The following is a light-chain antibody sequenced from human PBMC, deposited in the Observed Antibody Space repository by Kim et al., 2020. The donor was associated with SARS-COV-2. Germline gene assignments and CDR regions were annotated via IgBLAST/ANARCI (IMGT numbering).Light chain of an antibody. V-gene: IGKV3-20*01. J-gene: IGKJ5*01. CDR1: QSISSNY. Sequence: PGDRATLPCRASQSISSNYIAWYQKKPGQAPRLVIYDAFSRATGIPDRFSGSGSGTDFTLTISRLEPEDFAVYHCQQYGSAPPTFGQGTRLEIK. CDR3: QQYGSAPPT. CDR2: DAF.